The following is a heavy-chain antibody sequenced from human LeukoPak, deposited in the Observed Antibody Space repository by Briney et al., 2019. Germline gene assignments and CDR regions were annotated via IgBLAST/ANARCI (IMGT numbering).Heavy chain of an antibody. Sequence: SVKVSCKASGGTFSSYAISWVRQAPGQGLEWMGGIIPIFGTANYAQKFQGRVTITTDESTSTAYMELSSLRSEDTAVYYCAREIWFGRDDAFDIWGQGTMVTVSS. J-gene: IGHJ3*02. CDR1: GGTFSSYA. CDR3: AREIWFGRDDAFDI. CDR2: IIPIFGTA. D-gene: IGHD3-10*01. V-gene: IGHV1-69*05.